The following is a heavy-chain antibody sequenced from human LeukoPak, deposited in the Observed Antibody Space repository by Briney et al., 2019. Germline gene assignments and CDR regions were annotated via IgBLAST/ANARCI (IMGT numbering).Heavy chain of an antibody. CDR1: GFTFSSYG. CDR2: ISGSGGST. Sequence: GGSLRLSCAASGFTFSSYGMSWVRQAPGKGLEWVSAISGSGGSTYYADSVKGRFTISRDNSKNTLYLQMNSLRAEDTAVYYCAKDGEGLLWFGEPRNVFDYWGQGTLVTVSS. V-gene: IGHV3-23*01. CDR3: AKDGEGLLWFGEPRNVFDY. D-gene: IGHD3-10*01. J-gene: IGHJ4*02.